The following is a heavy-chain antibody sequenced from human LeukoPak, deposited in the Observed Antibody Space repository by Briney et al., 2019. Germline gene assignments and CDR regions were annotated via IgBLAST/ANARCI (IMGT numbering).Heavy chain of an antibody. V-gene: IGHV6-1*01. CDR2: TYYRSKWYD. D-gene: IGHD6-19*01. CDR3: ARSSGWDFDY. Sequence: SQTLSLTCAISGDSVSGNSAAWSWIRQSPSRGLEWLGRTYYRSKWYDDYAVSVKSRITINPDTSKNQFSLQLNSVTPEDTAVYYCARSSGWDFDYWGQGTLVTVSS. J-gene: IGHJ4*02. CDR1: GDSVSGNSAA.